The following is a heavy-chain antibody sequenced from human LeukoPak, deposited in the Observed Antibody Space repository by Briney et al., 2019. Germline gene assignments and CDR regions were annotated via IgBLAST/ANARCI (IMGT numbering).Heavy chain of an antibody. CDR2: IYYSGST. CDR3: ARSSVTTFFDY. D-gene: IGHD3-10*02. Sequence: PPETLSLTCTVSGGSISSYYWSWIRQPPGKGLEWIGYIYYSGSTNYNPSLKSRVTISVDTSKNQFSLKLSSVTAADTAVYYCARSSVTTFFDYWGQGTLVTVSS. V-gene: IGHV4-59*01. CDR1: GGSISSYY. J-gene: IGHJ4*02.